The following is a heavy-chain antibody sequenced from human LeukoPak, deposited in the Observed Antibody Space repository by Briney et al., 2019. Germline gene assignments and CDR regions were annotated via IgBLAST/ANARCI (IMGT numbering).Heavy chain of an antibody. CDR1: GFTFSNAW. CDR2: IKSKTDGGTT. CDR3: TTESYLTTGAFDI. Sequence: PGGSLRLSCAASGFTFSNAWMSWVRQAPGKGLEWVGRIKSKTDGGTTDYAAPVKGRFTISRDDSKNTLYLQMNSLKTEDTAVYYCTTESYLTTGAFDIWGQGTMVTVSS. V-gene: IGHV3-15*01. D-gene: IGHD3-22*01. J-gene: IGHJ3*02.